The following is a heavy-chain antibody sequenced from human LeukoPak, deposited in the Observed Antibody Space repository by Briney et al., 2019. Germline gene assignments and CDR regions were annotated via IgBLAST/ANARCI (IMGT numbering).Heavy chain of an antibody. V-gene: IGHV4-38-2*02. D-gene: IGHD3-9*01. Sequence: SETLSLTCTVSGYSIGSGYYWGWLRQPPGKGLEWIGTIYHSGSTYYNPSLKSRLTMSSVTSENQFSLKLTSVTAADTAVCFCARTYIDWLLSGFDFWGQGSLVTVSS. J-gene: IGHJ4*02. CDR3: ARTYIDWLLSGFDF. CDR1: GYSIGSGYY. CDR2: IYHSGST.